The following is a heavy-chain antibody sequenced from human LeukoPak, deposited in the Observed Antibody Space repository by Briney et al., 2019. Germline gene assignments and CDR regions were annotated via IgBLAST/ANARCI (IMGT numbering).Heavy chain of an antibody. Sequence: ASVKVSCKASGYTFTGYYIHWVRQAPGQGLEWMGWINPNSGGTNYAQKFQGRVTMTRDTSISTAYMELSRLSSDDTAVYYCARGVPGTYYYYYMDDWGKGTTVTVSS. J-gene: IGHJ6*03. CDR2: INPNSGGT. V-gene: IGHV1-2*02. D-gene: IGHD2-2*01. CDR1: GYTFTGYY. CDR3: ARGVPGTYYYYYMDD.